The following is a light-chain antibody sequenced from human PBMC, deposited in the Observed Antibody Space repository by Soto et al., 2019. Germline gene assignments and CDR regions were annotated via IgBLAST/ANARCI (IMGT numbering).Light chain of an antibody. J-gene: IGKJ3*01. CDR1: QGINSY. V-gene: IGKV1-9*01. CDR3: QQLNSYPRT. CDR2: SAS. Sequence: IPLTQSPSSLSASVGDRVTITCRASQGINSYLAWYQQRPGKAPELLIYSASTLRSGVPSRFSGSGSGTDFTLTISSLQPEDFATYYCQQLNSYPRTFGPGTKVDIK.